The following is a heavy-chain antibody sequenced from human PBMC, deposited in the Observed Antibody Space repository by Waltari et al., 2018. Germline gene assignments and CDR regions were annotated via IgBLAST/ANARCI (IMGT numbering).Heavy chain of an antibody. CDR3: ATEGGYGDYVAYFDY. CDR2: ISSSGSII. J-gene: IGHJ4*02. Sequence: WVRQAPGKGLEWVSYISSSGSIIYYTDSVKGRFTISRDNAKNSLYLQMNSLRSEDTAIYYCATEGGYGDYVAYFDYWGQGTLVTVSS. V-gene: IGHV3-48*03. D-gene: IGHD4-17*01.